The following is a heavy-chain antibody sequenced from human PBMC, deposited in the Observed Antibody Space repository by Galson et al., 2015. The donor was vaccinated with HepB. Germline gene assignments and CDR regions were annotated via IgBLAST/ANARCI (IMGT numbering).Heavy chain of an antibody. CDR1: GFTFSTFS. D-gene: IGHD3-16*01. CDR3: GEGDGDYSDY. J-gene: IGHJ4*02. V-gene: IGHV3-30*04. Sequence: SLRLSCAASGFTFSTFSMHWVRQAPGKGLEWLAGISYDGSNKDNTDSVKGRFTISRDNSNNTLFLQMIGLRVEDTAAYYCGEGDGDYSDYWGQGILVTVSS. CDR2: ISYDGSNK.